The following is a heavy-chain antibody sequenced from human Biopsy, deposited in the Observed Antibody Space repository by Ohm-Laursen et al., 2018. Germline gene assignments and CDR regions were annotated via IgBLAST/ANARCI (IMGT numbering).Heavy chain of an antibody. D-gene: IGHD2-2*01. J-gene: IGHJ2*01. CDR3: ARGRRHCSGTCSRWYFDL. CDR2: INPKSGDT. Sequence: ASVKASCKPSGYTFTAFSVHSLRQAPGQGLEWMGWINPKSGDTDYPQNFQGRVSMTRDTSISTAYMDLSRLRSDDTAVYYCARGRRHCSGTCSRWYFDLWGRGTLVTVSS. CDR1: GYTFTAFS. V-gene: IGHV1-2*02.